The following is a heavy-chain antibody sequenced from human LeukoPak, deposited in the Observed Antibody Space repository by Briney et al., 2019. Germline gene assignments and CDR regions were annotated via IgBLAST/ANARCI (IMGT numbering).Heavy chain of an antibody. CDR2: INPNSGGT. Sequence: ASVKVSCKASGYTFTGYYMHWVRQAPGQGLEWMGWINPNSGGTNYAQKFQGRVTMTRDTSISTAYMELSRLRSDDMAVYYCARDAAVGYYYGSGSSNWFDPWGQGTLVTVSS. J-gene: IGHJ5*02. V-gene: IGHV1-2*02. D-gene: IGHD3-10*01. CDR1: GYTFTGYY. CDR3: ARDAAVGYYYGSGSSNWFDP.